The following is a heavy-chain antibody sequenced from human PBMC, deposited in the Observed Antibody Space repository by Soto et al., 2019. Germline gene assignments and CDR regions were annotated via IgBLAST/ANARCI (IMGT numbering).Heavy chain of an antibody. CDR2: IYYSGST. Sequence: PSETLSLTCTVSGGSISSYYWSWIRQPPGKGLEWIGYIYYSGSTNYNPSLESRVTISVDTSKNQFSLKLSSVTAADTAVYYCARDSITGTRYDYWGQGTLVTVSS. V-gene: IGHV4-59*01. D-gene: IGHD1-7*01. CDR1: GGSISSYY. CDR3: ARDSITGTRYDY. J-gene: IGHJ4*02.